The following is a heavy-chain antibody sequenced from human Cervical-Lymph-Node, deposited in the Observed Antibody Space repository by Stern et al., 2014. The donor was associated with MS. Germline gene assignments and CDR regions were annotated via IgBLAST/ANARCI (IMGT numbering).Heavy chain of an antibody. Sequence: VQLVESGAEVKKPGASVKVSCKPSGYTFTGFYLHWVRQAPGQGLEWMGRRDPDIAGKNYAQKFQGRVTMTSDTSRSTPYMEVSRLPADDTAVYYGAREASLLIVGMDYWGQGPLVTVSS. CDR2: RDPDIAGK. D-gene: IGHD3-22*01. CDR1: GYTFTGFY. V-gene: IGHV1-2*06. CDR3: AREASLLIVGMDY. J-gene: IGHJ4*02.